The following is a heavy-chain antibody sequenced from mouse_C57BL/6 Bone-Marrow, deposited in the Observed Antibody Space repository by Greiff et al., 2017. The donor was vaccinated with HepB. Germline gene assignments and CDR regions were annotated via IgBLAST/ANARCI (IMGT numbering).Heavy chain of an antibody. J-gene: IGHJ2*01. CDR2: ISYDGSN. CDR1: GYSITSGYY. CDR3: ARDRTVVPYYFDY. V-gene: IGHV3-6*01. D-gene: IGHD1-1*01. Sequence: DVQLQESGPGLVKPSQSLSLTCSVTGYSITSGYYWNWIRQFPGNKLEWMGYISYDGSNNYNPSLKNRISITRDTSKNQFFLKLNSVTTEDTATYYCARDRTVVPYYFDYWGQGTTLTVSS.